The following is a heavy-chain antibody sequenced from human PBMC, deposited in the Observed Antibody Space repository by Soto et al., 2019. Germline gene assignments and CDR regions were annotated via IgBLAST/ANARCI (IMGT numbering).Heavy chain of an antibody. Sequence: ESGGGVVQPGRSLRLSCAASGFTFSSYGMHWVRQAPGKGLEWVAVIWYDGSNKYYADSVKGRFTISRDNSKNTLYLQMNSLRAEDTAVYYCARVHTVTIGSPYYYYYGMDVWGQGTTVTVSS. CDR1: GFTFSSYG. D-gene: IGHD4-17*01. CDR3: ARVHTVTIGSPYYYYYGMDV. J-gene: IGHJ6*02. V-gene: IGHV3-33*01. CDR2: IWYDGSNK.